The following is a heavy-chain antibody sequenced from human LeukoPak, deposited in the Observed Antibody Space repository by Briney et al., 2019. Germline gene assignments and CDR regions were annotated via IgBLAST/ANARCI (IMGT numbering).Heavy chain of an antibody. D-gene: IGHD3-3*01. J-gene: IGHJ3*02. CDR1: GFTFSGSA. V-gene: IGHV3-73*01. Sequence: PGGSLKLSCAASGFTFSGSAMHWVRQASGKGLEWIGRIRSKANSYATAYAASVKGRFTISRGDSKNTAYLQMNSLKTEDTAVYYCARDESLGDLWSGYFDAFDIWGQGTMVTVSS. CDR2: IRSKANSYAT. CDR3: ARDESLGDLWSGYFDAFDI.